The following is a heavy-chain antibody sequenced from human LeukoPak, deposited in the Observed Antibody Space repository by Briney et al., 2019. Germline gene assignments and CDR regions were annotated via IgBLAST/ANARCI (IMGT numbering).Heavy chain of an antibody. CDR1: GYTFTSYY. D-gene: IGHD3-22*01. Sequence: ASVKVSCKASGYTFTSYYMHWVRQAPGQGLEWMGIINPSGGSTSYAQKFQGRVTMTRDMSTSTVYMELSSLRSEDTAVYYCARDDSSGYEAFSAFDIWGQGTMVTVSS. CDR3: ARDDSSGYEAFSAFDI. CDR2: INPSGGST. J-gene: IGHJ3*02. V-gene: IGHV1-46*01.